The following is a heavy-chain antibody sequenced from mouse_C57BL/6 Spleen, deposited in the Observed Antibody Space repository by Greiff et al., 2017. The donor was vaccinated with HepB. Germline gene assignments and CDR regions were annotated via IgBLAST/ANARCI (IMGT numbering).Heavy chain of an antibody. CDR2: IDPSDSYT. J-gene: IGHJ1*03. D-gene: IGHD1-1*01. Sequence: VQLQQPGAELVKPGASVKLSCKASGYTFTSYWMQWVKQRPGQGLEWIGEIDPSDSYTNYNQKFKGKATLTADKSSSTAYMQLSSLTSEDSAVYYCARSPNSYGGYFDVWGTGTTVTVSS. CDR1: GYTFTSYW. CDR3: ARSPNSYGGYFDV. V-gene: IGHV1-50*01.